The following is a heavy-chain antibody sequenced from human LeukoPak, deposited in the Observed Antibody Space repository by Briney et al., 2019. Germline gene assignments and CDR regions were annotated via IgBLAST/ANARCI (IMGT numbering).Heavy chain of an antibody. CDR2: IYYSGST. J-gene: IGHJ3*02. V-gene: IGHV4-39*01. Sequence: SETLSLTCTVSGGSISSSSYYWGWIRQPPGKELEWIGSIYYSGSTYYNPSLKSRVTISVDTSKNQFSLKLSSVTAADTAVYYCARPRGEDFWTVMGAFDIWGQGTMVTVSS. D-gene: IGHD3/OR15-3a*01. CDR1: GGSISSSSYY. CDR3: ARPRGEDFWTVMGAFDI.